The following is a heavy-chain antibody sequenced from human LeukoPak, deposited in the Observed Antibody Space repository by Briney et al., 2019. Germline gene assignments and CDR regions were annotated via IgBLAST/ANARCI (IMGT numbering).Heavy chain of an antibody. D-gene: IGHD3-22*01. J-gene: IGHJ3*02. CDR2: IIPIFGTA. Sequence: ASVKVSCKASGGTFSSYAISWVRQAPGQGLEWMGGIIPIFGTANYAQKFQGRVTITTDESTSTAYMELSSLRSEDTAVYYCARSYYYDSSGYYQYDAFDIWGQGQWSPSLQ. CDR1: GGTFSSYA. V-gene: IGHV1-69*05. CDR3: ARSYYYDSSGYYQYDAFDI.